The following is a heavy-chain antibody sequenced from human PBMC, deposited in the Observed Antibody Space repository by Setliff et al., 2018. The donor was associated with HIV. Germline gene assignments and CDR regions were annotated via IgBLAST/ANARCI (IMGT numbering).Heavy chain of an antibody. D-gene: IGHD6-19*01. Sequence: ESGPTLVNPTQTLTLTCTFSGFSLSTSAVAVGWIRQPPGKALEWLAVIYGDNDKRYSPSLKTRLTITKDTSKNQVVLTMTKMDPGDTATYYCAHVIAVAGIYNERAYYFDYWGQGTLVTVSS. CDR2: IYGDNDK. V-gene: IGHV2-5*02. CDR1: GFSLSTSAVA. J-gene: IGHJ4*02. CDR3: AHVIAVAGIYNERAYYFDY.